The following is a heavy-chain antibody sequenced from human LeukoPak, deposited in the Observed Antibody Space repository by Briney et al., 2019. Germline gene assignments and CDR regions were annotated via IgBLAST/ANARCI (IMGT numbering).Heavy chain of an antibody. V-gene: IGHV4-59*01. CDR1: GGSISSYY. Sequence: SETLSLTCTVSGGSISSYYWSWIRQPPGKGLEWIGYIYYSWSTNYNPSLKSRVTISVDTSKNQFSLKLSSVTAADTAVYYCARDGPAPSFQQLGPSDYYYMDVWGKGTTVTVSS. CDR3: ARDGPAPSFQQLGPSDYYYMDV. D-gene: IGHD6-13*01. J-gene: IGHJ6*03. CDR2: IYYSWST.